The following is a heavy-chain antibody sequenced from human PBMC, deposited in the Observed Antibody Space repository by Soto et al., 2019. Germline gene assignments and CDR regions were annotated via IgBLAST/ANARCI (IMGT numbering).Heavy chain of an antibody. D-gene: IGHD3-16*01. CDR2: MNPNSGNT. V-gene: IGHV1-8*01. CDR3: AREGVRGMDV. J-gene: IGHJ6*02. CDR1: GYTLTSYD. Sequence: QVQLVLSGAEVKKPGASVKVSCKASGYTLTSYDINWVRQATGQGLEWLGWMNPNSGNTGYAQKSQGRVTMTRNTSIDTAYMELSSLRSEETAVYYCAREGVRGMDVWGQGTTVTVSS.